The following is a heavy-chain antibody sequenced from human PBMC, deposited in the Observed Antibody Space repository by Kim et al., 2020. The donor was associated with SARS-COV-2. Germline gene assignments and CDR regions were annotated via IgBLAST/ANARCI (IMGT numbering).Heavy chain of an antibody. CDR1: GFTFSDYA. CDR3: AKDIRGYNRPFDY. J-gene: IGHJ4*02. Sequence: GGSLRLSCVGSGFTFSDYAMRWVRQAPGKGLEWVSGIRGGGDITDDADSVKGRFTISRDNSKNTLYLQMSSLRVEDTAVYYCAKDIRGYNRPFDYWGQGTLVTVSS. CDR2: IRGGGDIT. D-gene: IGHD3-22*01. V-gene: IGHV3-23*01.